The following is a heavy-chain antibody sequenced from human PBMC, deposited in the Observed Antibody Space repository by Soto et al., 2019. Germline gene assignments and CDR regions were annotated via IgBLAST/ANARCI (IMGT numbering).Heavy chain of an antibody. V-gene: IGHV1-24*01. CDR3: ATISYDSSGYTNDY. CDR2: FDPEDGET. Sequence: ASVKVSCKVSGYTLTELSMHWVRQAPGKGLEWMGGFDPEDGETIYAQKFQGRVTMTEDTSTDTAYMELSSLRSEDTAVYYCATISYDSSGYTNDYWGQGTLVTVSS. D-gene: IGHD3-22*01. J-gene: IGHJ4*02. CDR1: GYTLTELS.